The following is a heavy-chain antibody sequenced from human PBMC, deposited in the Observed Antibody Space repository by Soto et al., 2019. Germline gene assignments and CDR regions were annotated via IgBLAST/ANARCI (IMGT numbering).Heavy chain of an antibody. D-gene: IGHD5-12*01. CDR2: IYYSGST. CDR3: ARTVEMATTYFDY. V-gene: IGHV4-59*08. Sequence: PSETLSLTCTVSGGSIKSYYWSGFRQSPGKGLEWIGYIYYSGSTNYNPSLKSRVTISVETSKNQFSLKLSSVTAADTAVYYCARTVEMATTYFDYWGQGTLVTVSP. CDR1: GGSIKSYY. J-gene: IGHJ4*02.